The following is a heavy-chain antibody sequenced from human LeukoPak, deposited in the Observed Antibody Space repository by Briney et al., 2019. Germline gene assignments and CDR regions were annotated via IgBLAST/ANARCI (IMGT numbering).Heavy chain of an antibody. Sequence: GRSLRLSCAASGFTFSSYGMHWVRQAPGKGLEWVAVIWYDGTNTYYADSVKGRFTISRDNSKNTMYLQMNSLRAEDTAVYYCARDFCSGGSCYPDAFDIWGQGTMVTFSS. CDR3: ARDFCSGGSCYPDAFDI. CDR1: GFTFSSYG. J-gene: IGHJ3*02. CDR2: IWYDGTNT. D-gene: IGHD2-15*01. V-gene: IGHV3-33*01.